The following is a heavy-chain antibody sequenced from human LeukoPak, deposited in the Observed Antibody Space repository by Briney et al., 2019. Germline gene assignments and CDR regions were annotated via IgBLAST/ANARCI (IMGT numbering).Heavy chain of an antibody. CDR1: GYIFTDYH. V-gene: IGHV1-2*02. CDR2: INPNNGGT. Sequence: ASVKVSCKASGYIFTDYHIHWVRQAPGQGLEWMTYINPNNGGTDYAQKFQGRVTMTRDTSISTAYMELIRLTSDDTAIHYCARQGGGTGSGRGFDIWGQGTMVTVSS. D-gene: IGHD6-19*01. CDR3: ARQGGGTGSGRGFDI. J-gene: IGHJ3*02.